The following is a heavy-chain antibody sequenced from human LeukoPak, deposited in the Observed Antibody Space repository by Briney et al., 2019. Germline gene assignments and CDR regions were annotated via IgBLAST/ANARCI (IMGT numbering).Heavy chain of an antibody. J-gene: IGHJ5*02. CDR1: GGSLSRSTYY. D-gene: IGHD3-16*01. CDR3: ARLYDGAYNWFDP. V-gene: IGHV4-39*07. CDR2: IYYSGST. Sequence: SETLSLTRTVSGGSLSRSTYYWGWIRPPPGKGPGWIGSIYYSGSTYYNPSLKSRVTISVDTSNSQFSLKLTSVSAADTAVYYCARLYDGAYNWFDPWGQGTLVSVSS.